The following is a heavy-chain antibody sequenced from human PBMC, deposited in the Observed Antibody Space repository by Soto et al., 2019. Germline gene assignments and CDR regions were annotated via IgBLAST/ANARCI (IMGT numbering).Heavy chain of an antibody. Sequence: KSSETLSLTCTVSGDPVTSGSFYWSWIRQPPGKGLEWIGYVYYTGNTNNNPSLKSRVSISIDTSKNQFSLKLRSVTAADTAVYYCARKDYHSRIDFWGQGTLVTVSS. CDR3: ARKDYHSRIDF. D-gene: IGHD3-22*01. CDR2: VYYTGNT. V-gene: IGHV4-61*01. CDR1: GDPVTSGSFY. J-gene: IGHJ4*02.